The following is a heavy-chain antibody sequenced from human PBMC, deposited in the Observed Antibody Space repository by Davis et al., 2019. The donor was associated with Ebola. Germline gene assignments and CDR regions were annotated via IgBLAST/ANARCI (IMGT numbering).Heavy chain of an antibody. CDR3: ARGRGGGLFDF. CDR1: GFTLSNYW. J-gene: IGHJ4*02. V-gene: IGHV3-74*01. D-gene: IGHD3/OR15-3a*01. CDR2: ISGDGSSR. Sequence: PGGSLRLSCAAAGFTLSNYWMHWVRQAPGKGLVWVSRISGDGSSRTYADSVKGRFTISKDNAKNTLYLQMNSLRAEDTAVYYCARGRGGGLFDFWGQGTLVTVSS.